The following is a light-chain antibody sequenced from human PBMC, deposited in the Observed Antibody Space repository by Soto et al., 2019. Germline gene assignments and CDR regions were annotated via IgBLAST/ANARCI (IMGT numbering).Light chain of an antibody. V-gene: IGLV2-14*03. CDR3: SSYTSSSTLVL. CDR2: EVS. J-gene: IGLJ2*01. CDR1: SSDVGGYRY. Sequence: QSALTQPASVSGSPGQSVTISCTGTSSDVGGYRYVSWYQQHPGKAPKLIIYEVSNRPSGVSNRFSGSKSANTASLTISELQGEDEADYYCSSYTSSSTLVLFGGGTKVTVL.